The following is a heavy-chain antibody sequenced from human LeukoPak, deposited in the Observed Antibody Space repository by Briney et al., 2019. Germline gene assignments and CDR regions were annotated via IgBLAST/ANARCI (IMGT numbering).Heavy chain of an antibody. Sequence: GGSLRLSCAASGFTFGNCAMSWVHQAPGKGLEWVSAISATGGNSDYADSVKGRFTISRDNSKNTLYLQMNSLRAEDTAVYYCARGSYGDYGWFDPWGQGTLVTVSS. CDR2: ISATGGNS. J-gene: IGHJ5*02. D-gene: IGHD4-17*01. CDR1: GFTFGNCA. V-gene: IGHV3-23*01. CDR3: ARGSYGDYGWFDP.